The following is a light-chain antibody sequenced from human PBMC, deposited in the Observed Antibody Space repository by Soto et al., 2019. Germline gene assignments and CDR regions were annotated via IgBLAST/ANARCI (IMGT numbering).Light chain of an antibody. CDR2: AAS. V-gene: IGKV1-27*01. J-gene: IGKJ1*01. CDR3: QQSYSTPTWT. Sequence: DIQMTQSPSSLSASVGDRVTITCRASQDISNYLAWYQQKPGKVPKLLIYAASTLQSGVPSRFSGSGSGTDFTLTISSLQPEDFATYYCQQSYSTPTWTFGQGTKVDIK. CDR1: QDISNY.